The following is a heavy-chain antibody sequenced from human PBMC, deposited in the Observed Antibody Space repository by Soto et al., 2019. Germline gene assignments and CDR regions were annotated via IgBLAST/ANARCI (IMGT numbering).Heavy chain of an antibody. CDR3: ARDSDEGGYYYYYYMDV. CDR2: IGAYNGNT. V-gene: IGHV1-18*01. Sequence: QVQLVQSGAEVKKPGASVKVSCKASGYTFTSYGISWVRQAPGQGLEWMGWIGAYNGNTNYAQKLQGRVTMTTDTSTSTAYMELRSLRSDDTAVYYCARDSDEGGYYYYYYMDVWGKGTTVTVSS. CDR1: GYTFTSYG. J-gene: IGHJ6*03.